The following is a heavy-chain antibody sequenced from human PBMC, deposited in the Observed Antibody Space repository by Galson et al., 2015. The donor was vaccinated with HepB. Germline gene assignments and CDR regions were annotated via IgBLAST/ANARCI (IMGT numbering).Heavy chain of an antibody. CDR3: ARVYFGSRSSSAYWYFDL. V-gene: IGHV7-4-1*02. D-gene: IGHD3-10*01. CDR2: INTKTGTP. CDR1: GYTFSDYL. Sequence: SVKVSCKASGYTFSDYLINWVRQAPGQGLQWMGSINTKTGTPTYAQGFTSRFVFSLDTSVTTSYLQISGLKTEDTAVYYCARVYFGSRSSSAYWYFDLWGRGALVTVSS. J-gene: IGHJ2*01.